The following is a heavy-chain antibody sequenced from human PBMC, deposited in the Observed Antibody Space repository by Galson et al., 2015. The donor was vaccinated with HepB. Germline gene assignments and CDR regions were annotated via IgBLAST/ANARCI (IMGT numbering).Heavy chain of an antibody. J-gene: IGHJ4*02. CDR1: GFMFSNYW. D-gene: IGHD3-10*01. Sequence: SLRLSCAASGFMFSNYWMIWVRQAPGKGLEWVANIKQDGSEKYYVDSVKGRFTISRDNAKNSLYLQMNSLRAEDTAVYYCARGRGLEYWGQGTLVTVSS. V-gene: IGHV3-7*03. CDR3: ARGRGLEY. CDR2: IKQDGSEK.